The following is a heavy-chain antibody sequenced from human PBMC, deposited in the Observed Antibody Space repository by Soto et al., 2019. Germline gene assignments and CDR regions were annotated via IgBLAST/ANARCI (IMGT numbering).Heavy chain of an antibody. Sequence: PSETLSLTCAAYGGSFSGYYWSWIRQPPGKGLEWIGELNHSGSTNYNPSLKSRVTISVDTSRNQFSLKLSSVSAADTAVYYCARGGGFCGSTSCYTGYYGMDVWRQGTTVTVSS. CDR1: GGSFSGYY. V-gene: IGHV4-34*01. CDR2: LNHSGST. D-gene: IGHD2-2*02. CDR3: ARGGGFCGSTSCYTGYYGMDV. J-gene: IGHJ6*02.